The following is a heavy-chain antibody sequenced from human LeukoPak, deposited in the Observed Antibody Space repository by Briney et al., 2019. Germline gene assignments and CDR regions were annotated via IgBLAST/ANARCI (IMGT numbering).Heavy chain of an antibody. V-gene: IGHV1-18*01. CDR1: GYTFTSYG. Sequence: ASVKVSCKASGYTFTSYGISWVRQAPGQGLEWMGWISTYNGNTNYAQKLQGRVTLTTYTSTSTAYMELRSLRSDDTAVYYCARDLSNDSRGYPGYWGQGTLVTVSS. D-gene: IGHD3-22*01. J-gene: IGHJ4*02. CDR2: ISTYNGNT. CDR3: ARDLSNDSRGYPGY.